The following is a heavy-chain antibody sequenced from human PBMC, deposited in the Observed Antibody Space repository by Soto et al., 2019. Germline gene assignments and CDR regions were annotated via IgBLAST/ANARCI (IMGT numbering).Heavy chain of an antibody. CDR3: AKDRSEGYYYDSSGYYYDAFDI. V-gene: IGHV3-43*01. D-gene: IGHD3-22*01. J-gene: IGHJ3*02. CDR2: ISWDGGST. CDR1: GFTFDDYT. Sequence: GGSLRLSCAASGFTFDDYTMHWVRQAPGKGLEWVSLISWDGGSTYYADSVKGRFTISRDNSKNSLYLQMNSLRTEDTALYYCAKDRSEGYYYDSSGYYYDAFDIWGQGTMVTVSS.